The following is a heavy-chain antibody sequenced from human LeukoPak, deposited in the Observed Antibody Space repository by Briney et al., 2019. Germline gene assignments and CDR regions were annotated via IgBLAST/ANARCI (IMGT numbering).Heavy chain of an antibody. Sequence: TGGSLRLSCAASGFTFDDYAMHWVRQAPGKGLEWVSGISWNSGSIGYADSVKGRFTISRDNAKNSLYLQMNSLRAEDTALYYCAKDHPYDSSGYYYEAAFDIWDQGTMVTVSS. CDR2: ISWNSGSI. CDR1: GFTFDDYA. V-gene: IGHV3-9*01. J-gene: IGHJ3*02. CDR3: AKDHPYDSSGYYYEAAFDI. D-gene: IGHD3-22*01.